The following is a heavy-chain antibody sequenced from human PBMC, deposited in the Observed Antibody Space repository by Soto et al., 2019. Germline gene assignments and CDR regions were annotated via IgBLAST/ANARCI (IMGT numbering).Heavy chain of an antibody. CDR2: TSYDGSII. CDR3: ARWGTTGGLDV. CDR1: GFTFRSYV. Sequence: QVQLVESGGGVVQPGTSLRLSCVGSGFTFRSYVIHWVRQAPGKGLEWVALTSYDGSIIFYGDSVKGRFTISRHNSRNTVELQMDSLRFEDTALYYCARWGTTGGLDVWGQGTLVSVSS. D-gene: IGHD3-16*01. J-gene: IGHJ4*02. V-gene: IGHV3-33*05.